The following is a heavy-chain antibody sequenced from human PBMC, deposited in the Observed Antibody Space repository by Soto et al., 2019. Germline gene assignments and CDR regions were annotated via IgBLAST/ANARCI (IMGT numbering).Heavy chain of an antibody. CDR3: AKGHHGEPDALAI. D-gene: IGHD4-17*01. CDR2: ISGSGGST. Sequence: GGSLRLSCAASGFTFSSYAMSWVRQAPGKGLERVSAISGSGGSTYYADSVKGRFTISRDNSKNTLYLQMNSLRAEDTAVYYCAKGHHGEPDALAIWGQGTMVTVSS. V-gene: IGHV3-23*01. J-gene: IGHJ3*02. CDR1: GFTFSSYA.